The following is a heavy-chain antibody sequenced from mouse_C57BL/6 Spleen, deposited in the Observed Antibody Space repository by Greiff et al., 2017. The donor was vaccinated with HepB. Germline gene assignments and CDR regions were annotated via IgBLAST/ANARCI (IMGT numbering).Heavy chain of an antibody. D-gene: IGHD1-1*01. Sequence: VQLQQPGTELVKPGASVKLSCKASGYTFTSYWMHWVKQRPGQGLEWIGNINPSNGGTNYNEKFKSKATLTVDKSSSTAYMQLSSLTSEDSAVYYCARERDYYGSSPYYFDDWGQGTTLTVSS. CDR1: GYTFTSYW. CDR2: INPSNGGT. V-gene: IGHV1-53*01. J-gene: IGHJ2*01. CDR3: ARERDYYGSSPYYFDD.